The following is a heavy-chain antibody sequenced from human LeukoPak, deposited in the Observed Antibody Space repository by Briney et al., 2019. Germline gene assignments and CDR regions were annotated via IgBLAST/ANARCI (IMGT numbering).Heavy chain of an antibody. V-gene: IGHV5-51*01. D-gene: IGHD3-10*01. Sequence: PGESLKISCKGSGYSFTSYWIGWVRQMPGKGPEWMGIIYPGDSDARYSPSFQGQVTISADKSISTAYLQWSSLKASDTAMYYCARQTPSTYYGSGSYYNGMDLCGQGTTVTVSS. CDR2: IYPGDSDA. J-gene: IGHJ6*02. CDR3: ARQTPSTYYGSGSYYNGMDL. CDR1: GYSFTSYW.